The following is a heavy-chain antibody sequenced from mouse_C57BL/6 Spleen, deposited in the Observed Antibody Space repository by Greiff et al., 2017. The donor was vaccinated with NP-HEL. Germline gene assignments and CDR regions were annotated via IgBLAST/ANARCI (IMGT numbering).Heavy chain of an antibody. CDR2: IDPSDSYT. D-gene: IGHD4-1*01. CDR1: GYTFTSYW. CDR3: ARKGTGYFDY. Sequence: QVQLKQSGAELVKPGASVKLSCKASGYTFTSYWMQWVKQRPGQGLEWIGEIDPSDSYTNYNQKFKGKATLTVDTSSSTAYMQLSSLTSEDSAVYYCARKGTGYFDYWGQGTTLTVSS. V-gene: IGHV1-50*01. J-gene: IGHJ2*01.